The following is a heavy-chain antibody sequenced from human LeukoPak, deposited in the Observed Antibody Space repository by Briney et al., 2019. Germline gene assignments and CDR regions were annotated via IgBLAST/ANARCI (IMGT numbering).Heavy chain of an antibody. V-gene: IGHV4-30-2*01. Sequence: KPSETLSLTCTVSGGSISSGGYYWSWIRQPPGKGLEWIGYIYHSGSTYYNPSLKSQVTISVDRSKNQFSLKLSSVTAADTAVYYCVRQLLLVYYYMDVWGKGTTVTVSS. J-gene: IGHJ6*03. CDR2: IYHSGST. D-gene: IGHD2-2*01. CDR3: VRQLLLVYYYMDV. CDR1: GGSISSGGYY.